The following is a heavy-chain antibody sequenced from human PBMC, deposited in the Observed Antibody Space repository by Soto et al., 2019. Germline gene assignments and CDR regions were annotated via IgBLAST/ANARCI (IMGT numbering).Heavy chain of an antibody. CDR3: ARGRGWYDY. CDR2: IDAGNGKT. J-gene: IGHJ4*02. V-gene: IGHV1-3*01. Sequence: QVQLVQSGAEVKKPGASVKVYCKASGYIFNRYVMHWVRQAPGQRPEWMGWIDAGNGKTKYSEKFQGRVTITRDTSASTAYMELTTLRSEDTAVYYCARGRGWYDYWGQGTQVMVSS. CDR1: GYIFNRYV. D-gene: IGHD6-19*01.